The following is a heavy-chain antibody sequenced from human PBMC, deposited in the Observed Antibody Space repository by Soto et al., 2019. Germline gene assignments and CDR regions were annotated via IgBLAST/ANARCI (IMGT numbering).Heavy chain of an antibody. J-gene: IGHJ4*01. Sequence: SETLSLTCAVYGGSFSGYYWSWIRQPPGKGLEWIGEINHSGSTNYNPSLKSRVTMSVDTSKNQFSLKLSSVTAADTAVYYCARAKGDQHGSPADYYFEYSGHRTMLTLSS. V-gene: IGHV4-34*01. CDR2: INHSGST. CDR3: ARAKGDQHGSPADYYFEY. CDR1: GGSFSGYY.